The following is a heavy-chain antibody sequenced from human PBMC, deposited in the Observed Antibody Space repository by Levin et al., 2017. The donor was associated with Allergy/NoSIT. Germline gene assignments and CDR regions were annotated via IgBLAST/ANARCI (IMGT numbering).Heavy chain of an antibody. CDR3: ARDSYYDILTGYYTGDYYGMDV. J-gene: IGHJ6*02. CDR1: GGSVSSGSYY. CDR2: VYYSGST. Sequence: SEALSLTCTVSGGSVSSGSYYWSWIRQPPGKGLEWIGYVYYSGSTNYNPSLKSRVTISVDTSKNQFSLKLSSVTAADTAVYYCARDSYYDILTGYYTGDYYGMDVWGQGTTVTVSS. D-gene: IGHD3-9*01. V-gene: IGHV4-61*01.